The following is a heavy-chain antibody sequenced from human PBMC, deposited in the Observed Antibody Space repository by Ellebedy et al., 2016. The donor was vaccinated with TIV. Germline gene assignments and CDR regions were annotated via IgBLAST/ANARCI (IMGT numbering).Heavy chain of an antibody. CDR3: ARRSGSYWGWFDP. J-gene: IGHJ5*02. CDR2: IYYSGST. Sequence: MPGGSLRLSCTVPGGPISSYYWSWIRQPPGKGLEWIGYIYYSGSTNYNPSLKSRVTISVDTSKNQFSLKLSSVTAADPTVYYCARRSGSYWGWFDPWGQGTLVTVSS. CDR1: GGPISSYY. D-gene: IGHD1-26*01. V-gene: IGHV4-59*08.